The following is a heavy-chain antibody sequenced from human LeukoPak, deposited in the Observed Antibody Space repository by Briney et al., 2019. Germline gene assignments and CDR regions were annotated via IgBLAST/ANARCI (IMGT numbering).Heavy chain of an antibody. J-gene: IGHJ4*02. Sequence: ASVMDSCKASGYTFTGYYMHWVRQAPGQGLEWMGWINPNSGGTNYAQKFQGRVTMTRDTSISTAYMELSRLRSDDTAVYYCARTHDYGDYILNYWGQGTLVTVPS. D-gene: IGHD4-17*01. CDR3: ARTHDYGDYILNY. V-gene: IGHV1-2*02. CDR2: INPNSGGT. CDR1: GYTFTGYY.